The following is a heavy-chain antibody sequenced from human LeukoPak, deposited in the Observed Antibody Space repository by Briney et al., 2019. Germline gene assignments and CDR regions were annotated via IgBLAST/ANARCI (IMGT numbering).Heavy chain of an antibody. Sequence: SETLSLTCAVYGGSFSGYYWSWIRQPPGKGLEWIGYIYYSGITNYNPSLKSRVTISIDTSKNHFSLQLSSVTAADTAVYYCARLRVRGYGYGPWEGPTWLDYWGQGTLVTVSS. CDR3: ARLRVRGYGYGPWEGPTWLDY. D-gene: IGHD5-18*01. J-gene: IGHJ4*02. CDR1: GGSFSGYY. CDR2: IYYSGIT. V-gene: IGHV4-59*01.